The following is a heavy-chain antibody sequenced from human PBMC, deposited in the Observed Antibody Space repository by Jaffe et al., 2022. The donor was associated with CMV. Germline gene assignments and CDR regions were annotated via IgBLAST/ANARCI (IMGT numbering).Heavy chain of an antibody. V-gene: IGHV4-39*01. CDR2: IYYSGST. J-gene: IGHJ5*02. D-gene: IGHD1-26*01. Sequence: QLQLQESGPGLVKPSETLSLTCTVSGGSISSSSYYWGWIRQPPGKGLEWIGSIYYSGSTYYNPSLKSRVTISVDTSKNQFSLKLSSVTAADTAVYYCARWGLTTYSYLNWFDPWGQGTLVTVSS. CDR3: ARWGLTTYSYLNWFDP. CDR1: GGSISSSSYY.